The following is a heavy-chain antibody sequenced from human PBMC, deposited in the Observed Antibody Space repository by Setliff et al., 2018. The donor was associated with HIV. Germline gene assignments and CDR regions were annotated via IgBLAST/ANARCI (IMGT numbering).Heavy chain of an antibody. Sequence: SETLSLTCSISGGSISNYYWVWIRQSPGKGLEWIGSIYYSGSTYYNPSLKSRVTISVDTSKNQFYLRLSSVTAADTAVYYCARHGSNWFDPWGQGTLVTVSS. CDR3: ARHGSNWFDP. D-gene: IGHD3-10*01. J-gene: IGHJ5*02. CDR2: IYYSGST. CDR1: GGSISNYY. V-gene: IGHV4-39*01.